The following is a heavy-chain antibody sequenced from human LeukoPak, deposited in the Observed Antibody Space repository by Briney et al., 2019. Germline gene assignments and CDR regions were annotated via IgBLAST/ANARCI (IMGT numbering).Heavy chain of an antibody. Sequence: GGSLRLSCAASGFTFSSYGMHWVRQAPGKGLEWVAVIWYGGSNKYYADSVKGRFTISRDNSKNTLYLQMNSLRAEDTAVYYCARNPLLPSHPFDYWGQGTLVTVSS. CDR2: IWYGGSNK. V-gene: IGHV3-33*08. J-gene: IGHJ4*02. CDR3: ARNPLLPSHPFDY. CDR1: GFTFSSYG. D-gene: IGHD2-2*01.